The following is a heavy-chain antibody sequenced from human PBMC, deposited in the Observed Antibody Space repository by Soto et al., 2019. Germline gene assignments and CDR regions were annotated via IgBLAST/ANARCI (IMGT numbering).Heavy chain of an antibody. CDR3: AKDYYDSSGYYPTRWFDP. CDR1: GFTFSSYA. J-gene: IGHJ5*02. D-gene: IGHD3-22*01. CDR2: ISGSGGST. Sequence: PGGSLRLSCAASGFTFSSYAMSWVRQAPGKGLEWVSAISGSGGSTYYADSVKGRFTISRDNSKNTLYLQMNSLRAEDTAVYYCAKDYYDSSGYYPTRWFDPWGQGTLVTVSS. V-gene: IGHV3-23*01.